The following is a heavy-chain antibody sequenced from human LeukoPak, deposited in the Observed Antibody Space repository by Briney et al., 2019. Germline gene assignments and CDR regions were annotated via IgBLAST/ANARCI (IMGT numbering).Heavy chain of an antibody. CDR2: IIPILGIA. CDR3: ARPKDYYDSSGYGC. D-gene: IGHD3-22*01. CDR1: GGTFSSYT. Sequence: SVKVSCKASGGTFSSYTISWVRQAPGQGLEWMGRIIPILGIANHAQKFQGRVTITADKSTSTAYMELSSLRSEDTAVYYCARPKDYYDSSGYGCWGQGTLVTVSS. V-gene: IGHV1-69*02. J-gene: IGHJ4*02.